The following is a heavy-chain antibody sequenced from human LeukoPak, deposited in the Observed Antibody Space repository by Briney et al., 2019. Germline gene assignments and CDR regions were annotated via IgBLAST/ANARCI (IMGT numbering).Heavy chain of an antibody. CDR2: IYSDNT. V-gene: IGHV3-53*01. CDR3: ARDFEFGSAAGTPN. J-gene: IGHJ4*02. Sequence: PGGSLRLSCTVSGFTVSSNSMSWVRQAPGKGLEWVSFIYSDNTHYSDSVKGRFTISRDNSKNTLYLQMNSLRAEDTAVYYCARDFEFGSAAGTPNWGQGTLVTVSS. CDR1: GFTVSSNS. D-gene: IGHD6-13*01.